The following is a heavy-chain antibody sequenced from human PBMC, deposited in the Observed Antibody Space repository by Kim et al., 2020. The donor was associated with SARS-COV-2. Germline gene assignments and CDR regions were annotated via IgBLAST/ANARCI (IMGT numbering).Heavy chain of an antibody. CDR2: IIPIFGTA. J-gene: IGHJ3*01. Sequence: SVKVSCKASGGTFSSYAISWVRQAPGQGLEWMGGIIPIFGTANYAQKFQCRVTITADESTSTAYMELSSLRSEDTAVYYCATTYYYDSSGYYYEKLNAFDVWGQGTMVSGSS. CDR1: GGTFSSYA. D-gene: IGHD3-22*01. CDR3: ATTYYYDSSGYYYEKLNAFDV. V-gene: IGHV1-69*13.